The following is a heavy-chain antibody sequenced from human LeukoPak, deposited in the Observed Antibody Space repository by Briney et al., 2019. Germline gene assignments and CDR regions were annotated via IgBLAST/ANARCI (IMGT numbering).Heavy chain of an antibody. CDR3: AKGRGWEASYYYYYMDV. CDR1: GFTFSTFA. D-gene: IGHD1-26*01. V-gene: IGHV3-23*01. CDR2: IFQGGGEI. Sequence: GGTLRLSCAASGFTFSTFAMIWVRQPPGKGLEWVSSIFQGGGEIHYADSVRGRFTIPRDNSKSTLFLQMNSLRAEDTAVYYCAKGRGWEASYYYYYMDVWGKGTTVTISS. J-gene: IGHJ6*03.